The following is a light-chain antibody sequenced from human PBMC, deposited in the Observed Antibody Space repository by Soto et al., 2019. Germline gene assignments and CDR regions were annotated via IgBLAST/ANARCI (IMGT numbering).Light chain of an antibody. J-gene: IGKJ5*01. CDR3: QQYSTSPIT. CDR1: QSSSSY. CDR2: AAS. V-gene: IGKV3-20*01. Sequence: ETVLTQSPGTLSLSPGERATLSCRASQSSSSYLTWYQQRPGQAPRLLIYAASRRATGIPDRFSGSGSGTDFTLTISRLEPEDFAVYYCQQYSTSPITFGQGTHWRL.